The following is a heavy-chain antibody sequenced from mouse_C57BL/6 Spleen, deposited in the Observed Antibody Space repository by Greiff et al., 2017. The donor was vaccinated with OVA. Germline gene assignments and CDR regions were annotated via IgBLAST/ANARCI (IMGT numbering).Heavy chain of an antibody. D-gene: IGHD2-4*01. V-gene: IGHV1-26*01. CDR1: GYTFTDYY. Sequence: VQLQQSGPELVKPGASVKISCKASGYTFTDYYMNWVKQSHGKSLEWIGDINPNNGGTSYNQKFKGKATLTVDKSSSTAYMELRSLTSEDSAVYYCARYYDYDGIGAMDYWGQGTSVTVSS. J-gene: IGHJ4*01. CDR3: ARYYDYDGIGAMDY. CDR2: INPNNGGT.